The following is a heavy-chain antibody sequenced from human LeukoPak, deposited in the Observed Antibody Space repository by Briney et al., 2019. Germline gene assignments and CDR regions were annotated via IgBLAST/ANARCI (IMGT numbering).Heavy chain of an antibody. V-gene: IGHV3-53*01. D-gene: IGHD2-21*02. CDR2: MYTGGTT. Sequence: GGSLILSCAASGFTVSGTHMSWVRQAPGKGLEWVSAMYTGGTTYYADSVKGRFTISRDNSKNTLYLHMNSLRAEDTAVYYCAKDEVTSGGGLASWGQGTLVTVSS. CDR1: GFTVSGTH. CDR3: AKDEVTSGGGLAS. J-gene: IGHJ4*02.